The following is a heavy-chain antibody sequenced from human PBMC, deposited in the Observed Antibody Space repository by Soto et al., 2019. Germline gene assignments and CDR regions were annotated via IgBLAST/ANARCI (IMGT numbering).Heavy chain of an antibody. CDR2: IYYTGAT. D-gene: IGHD3-22*01. J-gene: IGHJ1*01. Sequence: PSDTLSLTCTVSGGSTRGYYGSWIRQPPGKGLEWIGNIYYTGATYSNPSLKSRVAISVDTSKNQFSLNLSSVTAADTAVYYCAIYDSSGSRGFQHWGQGALLTVSS. CDR3: AIYDSSGSRGFQH. CDR1: GGSTRGYY. V-gene: IGHV4-59*04.